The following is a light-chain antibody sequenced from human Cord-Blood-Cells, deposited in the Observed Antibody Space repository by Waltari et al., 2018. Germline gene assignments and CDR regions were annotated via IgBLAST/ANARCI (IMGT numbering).Light chain of an antibody. CDR2: DVC. CDR3: CSYAGSYTFV. CDR1: SSDVGGYNY. J-gene: IGLJ1*01. Sequence: QSALTTPRSVYGSPGLSVPIPRTGTSSDVGGYNYHSWYQQHPGKAPKRMIYDVCKRPSGVPDRCSGSKSGNTASLTISGPQAEDEADYYCCSYAGSYTFVFGTGTKVTVL. V-gene: IGLV2-11*01.